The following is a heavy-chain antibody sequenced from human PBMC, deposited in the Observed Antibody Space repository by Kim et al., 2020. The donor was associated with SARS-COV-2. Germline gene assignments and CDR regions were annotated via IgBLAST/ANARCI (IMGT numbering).Heavy chain of an antibody. CDR3: ATYRLEMAHQMYFDY. D-gene: IGHD5-12*01. CDR2: IYYSGST. Sequence: SETLSLTCTVSGGSISSYYWSWIRQPPGKGLEWIGYIYYSGSTNYNPSLKSRVTISVDTSKNQFSLKLSSVTAADTAVYCCATYRLEMAHQMYFDYWGQGTLVTVSS. V-gene: IGHV4-59*08. CDR1: GGSISSYY. J-gene: IGHJ4*02.